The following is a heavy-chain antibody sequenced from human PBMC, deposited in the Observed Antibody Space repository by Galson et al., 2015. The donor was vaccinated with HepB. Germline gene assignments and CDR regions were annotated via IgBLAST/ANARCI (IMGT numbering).Heavy chain of an antibody. CDR3: AREVGGYDSNYYYGMDV. V-gene: IGHV1-69*05. Sequence: SVKVSCKASGGTFSSYAISWVRQAPGQGLEWMGGIIPIFGTANYAQKLQGRVTMTTDTSTSTAYMELRSLRSDDTAVYYCAREVGGYDSNYYYGMDVWGQGTTVTVSS. J-gene: IGHJ6*02. D-gene: IGHD5-12*01. CDR2: IIPIFGTA. CDR1: GGTFSSYA.